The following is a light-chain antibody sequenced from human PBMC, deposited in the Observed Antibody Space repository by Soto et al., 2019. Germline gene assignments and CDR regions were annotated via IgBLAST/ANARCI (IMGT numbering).Light chain of an antibody. CDR3: SSYAGSNNYV. CDR1: SSDVGGYNY. CDR2: DVS. Sequence: QSVLTQPASVSGSPGQSITISCTGTSSDVGGYNYVSWYQQHPGKAPKLMIYDVSNRPSGVSNRFSGSKSGNTASPTVSGLQAEDEADYYCSSYAGSNNYVFGTGTKVTVL. J-gene: IGLJ1*01. V-gene: IGLV2-14*01.